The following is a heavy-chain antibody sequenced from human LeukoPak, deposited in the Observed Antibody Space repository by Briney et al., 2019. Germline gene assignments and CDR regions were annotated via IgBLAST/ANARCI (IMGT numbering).Heavy chain of an antibody. V-gene: IGHV4-34*01. CDR2: INHSGST. CDR1: GGSFSGYY. Sequence: SETLSLTCAVYGGSFSGYYWSWVRQPPGKGLEWMGEINHSGSTNYNPSLKSRVTISVATSKNQFSLKLSFVTAADTAVYYCARGRVVPAADYYYYGMDVWGKGTPVTVSS. D-gene: IGHD2-2*01. J-gene: IGHJ6*04. CDR3: ARGRVVPAADYYYYGMDV.